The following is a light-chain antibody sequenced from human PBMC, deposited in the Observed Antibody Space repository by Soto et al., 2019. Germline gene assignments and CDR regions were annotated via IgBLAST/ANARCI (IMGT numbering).Light chain of an antibody. J-gene: IGKJ2*01. V-gene: IGKV1-39*01. CDR2: AAS. CDR3: QQSFSAPYT. CDR1: QTIDRF. Sequence: DIQMTQSPSSLSASVGDRVTITCRASQTIDRFLNWYQHKPGRAPKLLIDAASRLQSGVSSRFSGSGSGPDFTLTIINLQPEDFAVYYCQQSFSAPYTFCQGTKLEIK.